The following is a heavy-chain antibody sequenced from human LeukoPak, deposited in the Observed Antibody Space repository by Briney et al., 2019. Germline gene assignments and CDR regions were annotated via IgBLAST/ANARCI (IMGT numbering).Heavy chain of an antibody. V-gene: IGHV3-9*02. CDR1: GFTSNDYA. CDR3: GKDITPGGLDY. D-gene: IGHD2-15*01. J-gene: IGHJ4*02. Sequence: GGSLRLSCTASGFTSNDYAMHWVRHGPGKGLEWVSDFDLNSGRIGYADSVQGRFTISRDNAKNSIYLQMNSLKDEDTALYYCGKDITPGGLDYLGQGTLVTVSS. CDR2: FDLNSGRI.